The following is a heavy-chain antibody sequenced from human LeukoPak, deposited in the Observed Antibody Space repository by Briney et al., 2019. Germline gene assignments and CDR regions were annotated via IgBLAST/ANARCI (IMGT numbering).Heavy chain of an antibody. CDR1: GFTFSSYW. CDR2: IKQDGSEK. V-gene: IGHV3-7*01. J-gene: IGHJ4*02. D-gene: IGHD2-2*01. Sequence: QPGGSLRLSCAASGFTFSSYWMSWVRQAPGKGLEWVANIKQDGSEKYYVDSEKGRFTISRDNAKNSLYLQMNSLRAEDTAVYYCARGDIVVVPGVPHDYWGQGTLVTVSS. CDR3: ARGDIVVVPGVPHDY.